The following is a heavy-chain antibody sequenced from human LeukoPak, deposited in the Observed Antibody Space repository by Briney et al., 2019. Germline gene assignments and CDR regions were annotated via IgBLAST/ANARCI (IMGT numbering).Heavy chain of an antibody. CDR3: AKESGFGELFDY. J-gene: IGHJ4*02. D-gene: IGHD3-10*01. CDR2: ISYDGNNK. Sequence: PGGSLRLSCAASGFTFRNYGMHWVRQAPGEGLEWVAVISYDGNNKYYADSVKGRFTISRDNSKNTVYLQMNSLRAEDTAVYYCAKESGFGELFDYWGQGTLVTVSS. CDR1: GFTFRNYG. V-gene: IGHV3-30*18.